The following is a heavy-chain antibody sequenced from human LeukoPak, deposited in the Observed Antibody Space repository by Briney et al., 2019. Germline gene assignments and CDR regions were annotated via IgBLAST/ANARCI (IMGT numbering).Heavy chain of an antibody. CDR2: IYYSGST. CDR3: ARENGGMVRGVINTHWFDP. J-gene: IGHJ5*02. D-gene: IGHD3-10*01. CDR1: GGSISSGGYY. Sequence: SQTLSLTCTVSGGSISSGGYYWGWIRQHPGKGLEWIGYIYYSGSTYYNPSLKSRVTISVDTSKNQFSLKLSSVTAADTAVYYCARENGGMVRGVINTHWFDPWGQGTLVTVSS. V-gene: IGHV4-31*03.